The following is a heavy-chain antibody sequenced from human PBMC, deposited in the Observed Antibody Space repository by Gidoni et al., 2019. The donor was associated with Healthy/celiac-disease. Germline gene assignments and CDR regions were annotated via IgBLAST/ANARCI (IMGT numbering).Heavy chain of an antibody. D-gene: IGHD6-19*01. CDR3: ASSYSSGWYFDY. V-gene: IGHV3-7*01. CDR2: IKQEGSEK. CDR1: GFTFSSYW. Sequence: EVQLVESGGGLVQPGGSLRLSCAASGFTFSSYWMSWVRQAPGKGLEWVANIKQEGSEKYYVDSVKGRFTSSRDNAKNSLYLQMNSRRAEDTAVYYCASSYSSGWYFDYWGQGTLVTVSS. J-gene: IGHJ4*02.